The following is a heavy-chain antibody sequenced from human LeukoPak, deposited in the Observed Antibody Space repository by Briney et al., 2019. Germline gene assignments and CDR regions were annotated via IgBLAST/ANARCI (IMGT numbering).Heavy chain of an antibody. Sequence: ASVKVSCKASGYTFTSYGISWVRQAPGQGLEWMGWISAYNGNTNYAQKLQGRVTTTTDTSTSTAYMELRSLRSDDTAVYYCARDRYCSGGSCYSFTSNGWFDPWGQGTLVTVSS. CDR1: GYTFTSYG. D-gene: IGHD2-15*01. V-gene: IGHV1-18*01. CDR2: ISAYNGNT. J-gene: IGHJ5*02. CDR3: ARDRYCSGGSCYSFTSNGWFDP.